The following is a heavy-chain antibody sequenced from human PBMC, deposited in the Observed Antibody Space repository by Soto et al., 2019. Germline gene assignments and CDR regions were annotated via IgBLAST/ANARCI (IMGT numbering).Heavy chain of an antibody. CDR2: MNPNNGAT. J-gene: IGHJ4*02. D-gene: IGHD3-10*01. CDR3: ARGYGSYFDY. V-gene: IGHV1-8*01. CDR1: GYTFTSYD. Sequence: QVQLVQSGAEVKKPGASVKVSCKPSGYTFTSYDINWVRQATGQGPEWMGWMNPNNGATGYAQKFQGRVTMTRDTSMTTAYMELSSLRSEDTAVYYCARGYGSYFDYWGQGSRVTVSS.